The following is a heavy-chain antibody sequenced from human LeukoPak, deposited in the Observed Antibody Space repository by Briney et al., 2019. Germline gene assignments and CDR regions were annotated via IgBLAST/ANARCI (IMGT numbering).Heavy chain of an antibody. CDR3: AREKSIAARHFDY. CDR1: GYTFTGYY. CDR2: INPNSGGT. Sequence: ASVKVSCKASGYTFTGYYMRWVRQAPGQGLEWMGWINPNSGGTNYAQKFQGRVTMTRDTSISTAYMELSRLRSDDTAVYYCAREKSIAARHFDYWGQGTLVTVSS. J-gene: IGHJ4*02. V-gene: IGHV1-2*02. D-gene: IGHD6-6*01.